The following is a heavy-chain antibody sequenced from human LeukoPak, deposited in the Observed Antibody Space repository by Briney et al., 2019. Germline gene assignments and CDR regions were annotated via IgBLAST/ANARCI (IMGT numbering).Heavy chain of an antibody. Sequence: GASVKVSCKASGYTFTGYYMHWVRQAPGQGLEWMGWINPNSGGTNYAQKFQGRVTMTRDASISTAYMGLSRLRSDDTAVYYCARVGYYDSSGYYWDYFDYWGQGTLVTVSS. D-gene: IGHD3-22*01. V-gene: IGHV1-2*02. CDR1: GYTFTGYY. CDR2: INPNSGGT. CDR3: ARVGYYDSSGYYWDYFDY. J-gene: IGHJ4*02.